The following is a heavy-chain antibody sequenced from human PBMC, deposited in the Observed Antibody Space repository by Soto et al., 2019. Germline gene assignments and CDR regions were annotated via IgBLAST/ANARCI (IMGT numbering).Heavy chain of an antibody. D-gene: IGHD5-18*01. V-gene: IGHV1-2*02. CDR1: GYTFTGYY. Sequence: QVQLVQSGAEVKKPGASVKVSCRASGYTFTGYYVHWVRQAPGQGPEWMGWINPKSGGAHYAPKFQGRVTMTRDTSLSTAYMELSRLRSDDTAMFYCARVRSDTALITDAFDMWGQGTMVTVSS. CDR2: INPKSGGA. J-gene: IGHJ3*02. CDR3: ARVRSDTALITDAFDM.